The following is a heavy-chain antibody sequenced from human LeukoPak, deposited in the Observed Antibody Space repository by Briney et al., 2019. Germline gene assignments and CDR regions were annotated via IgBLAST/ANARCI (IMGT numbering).Heavy chain of an antibody. CDR2: INQDGSEN. CDR1: GFTFTTYW. V-gene: IGHV3-7*01. CDR3: ARGVFTFDY. J-gene: IGHJ4*02. Sequence: GGSLRLSCAVSGFTFTTYWMTWVRQAPGKGLVWVASINQDGSENYYADSLKGRFTISRDNAKNSPYLQVSSLRAEDTAVYYCARGVFTFDYWGQGTLVTVSS.